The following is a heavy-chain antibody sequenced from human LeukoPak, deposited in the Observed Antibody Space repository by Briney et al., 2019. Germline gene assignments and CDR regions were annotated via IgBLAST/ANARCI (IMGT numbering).Heavy chain of an antibody. CDR1: GFTFSSYW. CDR2: IKQDGSEK. J-gene: IGHJ5*02. Sequence: GGSLRLSCAASGFTFSSYWMSWVRQAPGRGLEWVANIKQDGSEKYYVDSVKGRFTISRGNAKNSLYLQMNSLRAEDTAVYYCARDDCSSISCYHNWFDPWGQGTLVTVSS. CDR3: ARDDCSSISCYHNWFDP. D-gene: IGHD2-2*01. V-gene: IGHV3-7*01.